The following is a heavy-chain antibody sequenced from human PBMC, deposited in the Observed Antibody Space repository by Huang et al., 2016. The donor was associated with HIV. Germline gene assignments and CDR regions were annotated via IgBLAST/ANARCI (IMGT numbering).Heavy chain of an antibody. D-gene: IGHD3-9*01. CDR3: TRGGEGGLLSKLTRVLDY. J-gene: IGHJ4*02. V-gene: IGHV1-2*02. CDR1: GYTFSGYY. Sequence: QVQLEQSGAEVVKPGASVKVSCEASGYTFSGYYIHWVRQAPGQGLGWMWWIKPNNGGTDYERKFQGRVVMTRDTSINTTDMQLNRLRSDDAAVYFCTRGGEGGLLSKLTRVLDYWGQGTPVAVST. CDR2: IKPNNGGT.